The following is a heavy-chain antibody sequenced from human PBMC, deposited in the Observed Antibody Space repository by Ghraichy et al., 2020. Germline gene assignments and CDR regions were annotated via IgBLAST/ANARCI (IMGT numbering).Heavy chain of an antibody. J-gene: IGHJ4*02. CDR2: ILYDGSNK. CDR3: VKVSYSSSTESFDY. Sequence: LSLTCAASGFTFSSYAMHWVRQAPGKGLEWVALILYDGSNKYYADSVRGRFTISRDNSKNTLNLEMNSLRADDTAVYYCVKVSYSSSTESFDYWGQGALVTVSS. CDR1: GFTFSSYA. V-gene: IGHV3-30*18. D-gene: IGHD6-6*01.